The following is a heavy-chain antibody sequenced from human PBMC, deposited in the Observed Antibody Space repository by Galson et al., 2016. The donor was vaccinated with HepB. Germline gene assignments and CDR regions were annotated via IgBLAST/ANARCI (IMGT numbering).Heavy chain of an antibody. V-gene: IGHV2-5*01. CDR3: ARFGTEITPGGPFDS. J-gene: IGHJ4*02. D-gene: IGHD4-23*01. CDR2: IFWNDDK. Sequence: PALVKPPQTLTLTCTFSGFSLSTSGVGVGWIRQPPGRALEWLALIFWNDDKRYSPSLKSRLTITKDTSKNHVVLTVTNMDPVDTATYYCARFGTEITPGGPFDSWGQGTLATVSS. CDR1: GFSLSTSGVG.